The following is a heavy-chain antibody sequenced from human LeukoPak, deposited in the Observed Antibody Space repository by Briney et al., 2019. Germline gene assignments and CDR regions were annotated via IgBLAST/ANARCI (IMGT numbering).Heavy chain of an antibody. V-gene: IGHV3-21*01. CDR2: ISSSSSYI. D-gene: IGHD2-15*01. J-gene: IGHJ5*02. CDR1: GFTFSSYS. Sequence: PGGSLRLSCAASGFTFSSYSMNWVRKAPGKGLNGSPSISSSSSYIYYADSVKGRFTISRDNAKNSLYLQMDSLRAEDTAVYYCARKYCSGGSCFSLSNWFDPWGQGTLVTVSS. CDR3: ARKYCSGGSCFSLSNWFDP.